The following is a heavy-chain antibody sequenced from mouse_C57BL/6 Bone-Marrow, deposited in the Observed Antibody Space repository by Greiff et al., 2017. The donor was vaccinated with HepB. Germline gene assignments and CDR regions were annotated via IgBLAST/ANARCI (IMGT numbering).Heavy chain of an antibody. J-gene: IGHJ3*01. V-gene: IGHV2-4*01. CDR3: AKRPITTVVATTGRTWFAY. CDR1: GFSLTSYG. Sequence: QVQLKESGPGLVQPSQSLSITCTVSGFSLTSYGVHWVRQPPVKGLEWLGVIWSGGSTDYNAAFISRLSISKDNSKSQVFFKMNSLQADDTAIYYCAKRPITTVVATTGRTWFAYWGQGTLVTVSA. CDR2: IWSGGST. D-gene: IGHD1-1*01.